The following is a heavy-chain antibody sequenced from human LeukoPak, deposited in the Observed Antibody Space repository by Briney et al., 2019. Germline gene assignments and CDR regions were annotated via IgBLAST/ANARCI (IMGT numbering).Heavy chain of an antibody. D-gene: IGHD3-10*01. J-gene: IGHJ4*02. V-gene: IGHV4-34*01. Sequence: PSETLSLTCAVYGGSFSGYYWSWIRQPPGKGLEWIGEINHSGSTNYNPSLKSRVTISVDTSKNQFSLKLSSVTAADTAVYYFARTSGYWGQGTLVTVSS. CDR1: GGSFSGYY. CDR2: INHSGST. CDR3: ARTSGY.